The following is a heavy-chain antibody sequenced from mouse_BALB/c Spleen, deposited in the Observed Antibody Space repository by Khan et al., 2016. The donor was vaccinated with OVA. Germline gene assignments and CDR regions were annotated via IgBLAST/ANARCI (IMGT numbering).Heavy chain of an antibody. D-gene: IGHD1-1*01. CDR3: ARSDSVTVFDS. CDR2: IYPGYVDV. V-gene: IGHV1S56*01. J-gene: IGHJ2*01. CDR1: GYTFTNYY. Sequence: QVQLKQSGPELVKPGASVRISCKASGYTFTNYYIHWVKQRPGQGLEWIGWIYPGYVDVKYNEKFKVKATLTADKSSSAAYMQLTSLTSEDSAVYCCARSDSVTVFDSWGQGTTLTVSS.